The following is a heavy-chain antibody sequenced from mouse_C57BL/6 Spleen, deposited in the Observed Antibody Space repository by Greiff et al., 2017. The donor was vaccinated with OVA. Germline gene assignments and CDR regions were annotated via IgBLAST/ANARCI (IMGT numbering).Heavy chain of an antibody. J-gene: IGHJ3*01. D-gene: IGHD1-1*02. Sequence: QVQLQQPGAELVKPGASVKMSCKASGYTFTSYWITWVKQRPGQGLEWSGDIYPGRCSTNYNEKFKSKATLTVDTSSSTAYMQLSSLTSEDSAVYYCARYGAYWGQGTLVTVSA. CDR1: GYTFTSYW. CDR2: IYPGRCST. CDR3: ARYGAY. V-gene: IGHV1-55*01.